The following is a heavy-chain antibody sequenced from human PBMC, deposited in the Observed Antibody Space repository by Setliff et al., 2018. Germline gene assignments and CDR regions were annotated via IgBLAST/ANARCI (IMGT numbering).Heavy chain of an antibody. V-gene: IGHV4-61*10. CDR2: IFYSGFT. Sequence: PSETLSLTCTVSGGAVDSYDYYWTWIRQPAGKGLEWIGYIFYSGFTHYNPSLKSRVTMSVDVSRDQFSLELSSVTAADAAVYFCARGSGRGYSYGLFDYWGQGSMVTVSS. J-gene: IGHJ4*02. CDR3: ARGSGRGYSYGLFDY. D-gene: IGHD5-18*01. CDR1: GGAVDSYDYY.